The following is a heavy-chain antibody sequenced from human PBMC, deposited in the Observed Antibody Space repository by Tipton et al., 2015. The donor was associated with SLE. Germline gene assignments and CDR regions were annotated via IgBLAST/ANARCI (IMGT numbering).Heavy chain of an antibody. V-gene: IGHV1-18*01. J-gene: IGHJ2*01. D-gene: IGHD3-10*01. Sequence: QLVQSGAEVKKPGASVKVSCKASGYTLTSYGISGVRQAPGQGLDGVGWISAYNGNTNYAQKLQGRVTMTRDTSTSTAYMELRSLRSDDPAVYYCARDTPPNGGYWYCDLWGRSTLVTVSS. CDR3: ARDTPPNGGYWYCDL. CDR2: ISAYNGNT. CDR1: GYTLTSYG.